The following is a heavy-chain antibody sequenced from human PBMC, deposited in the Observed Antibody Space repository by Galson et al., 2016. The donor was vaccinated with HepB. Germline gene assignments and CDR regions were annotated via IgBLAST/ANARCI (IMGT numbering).Heavy chain of an antibody. CDR1: GYTFDAYA. CDR2: INPGSGYT. J-gene: IGHJ4*02. Sequence: SVNVSCKGSGYTFDAYAIHWLRQAPGLRLEWMGWINPGSGYTTYSQKFQDRATFTSDTTASTGYMELSSLRSEDTGIYYCARIVPAGDVGGFLFWGQGTLVTVSS. D-gene: IGHD2-2*01. V-gene: IGHV1-3*01. CDR3: ARIVPAGDVGGFLF.